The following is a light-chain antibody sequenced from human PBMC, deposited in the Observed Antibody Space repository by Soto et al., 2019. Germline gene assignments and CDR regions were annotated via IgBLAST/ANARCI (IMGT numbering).Light chain of an antibody. Sequence: DIVMTQSPLSLPVTPGESASISCRSRQSLLHSDGNIYLDWYLHKPGQSPQLLIYLVSNRASGVPDRLSGSRSGTDFTLKISRVEAADVGVYYCMQAVEVPYIFGQGTKRHIK. V-gene: IGKV2-28*01. CDR1: QSLLHSDGNIY. J-gene: IGKJ2*01. CDR3: MQAVEVPYI. CDR2: LVS.